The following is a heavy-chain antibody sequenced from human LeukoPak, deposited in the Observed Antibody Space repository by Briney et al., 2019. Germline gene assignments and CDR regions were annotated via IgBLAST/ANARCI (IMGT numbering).Heavy chain of an antibody. CDR2: IYHSGST. CDR1: GGSISSGGYS. CDR3: ARGRHGGSLEH. V-gene: IGHV4-30-2*01. J-gene: IGHJ4*02. Sequence: PSETLSLTCAVSGGSISSGGYSWSWIRQPPGKGLEWIGYIYHSGSTYYNPPLKSRVTISVDRSKNQFSLKLSSVTAADTAVYYCARGRHGGSLEHWGQGTLVTVSS. D-gene: IGHD1/OR15-1a*01.